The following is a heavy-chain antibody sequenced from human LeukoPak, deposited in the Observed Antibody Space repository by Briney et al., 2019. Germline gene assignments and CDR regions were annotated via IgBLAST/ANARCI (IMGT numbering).Heavy chain of an antibody. Sequence: PGGPLRLSCAASGLTFRLYGMHWVRKAPGKGLEWVAVILNDGINQYYADSVKGRFTVSRDNSKNTVFLQVNSLRADDTAVYYCARDGGSMYGSGSYYISAGFDVWGQGTTVTVSS. CDR1: GLTFRLYG. D-gene: IGHD3-10*01. CDR3: ARDGGSMYGSGSYYISAGFDV. CDR2: ILNDGINQ. J-gene: IGHJ6*02. V-gene: IGHV3-33*01.